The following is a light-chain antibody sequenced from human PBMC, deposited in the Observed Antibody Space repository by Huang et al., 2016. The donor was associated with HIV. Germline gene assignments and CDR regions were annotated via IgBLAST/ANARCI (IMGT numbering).Light chain of an antibody. CDR3: QQRSTWPLT. CDR2: DTS. Sequence: EVMLTQSPSILSLSLGGTGTISCKASQSGGSYVAWYQQRPGQSPRLFLYDTSNRAAGIPTRFSGSGSGTDFTLTISGLESGDLGVFYCQQRSTWPLTFGGGTKVA. CDR1: QSGGSY. V-gene: IGKV3-11*01. J-gene: IGKJ4*01.